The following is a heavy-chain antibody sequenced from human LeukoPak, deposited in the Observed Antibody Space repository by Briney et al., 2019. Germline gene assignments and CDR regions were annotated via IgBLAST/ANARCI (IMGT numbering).Heavy chain of an antibody. D-gene: IGHD3-10*01. Sequence: SETLSLTCIVSGGSISSYYWTWIRQPPGKGLEWIGYIYHSGSTYYNPSLKSRVTISVDRSKNQFSLKLSSVTAADTAVYYCAAGSESSDYWGQGTLVTVSS. V-gene: IGHV4-59*04. CDR3: AAGSESSDY. CDR2: IYHSGST. CDR1: GGSISSYY. J-gene: IGHJ4*02.